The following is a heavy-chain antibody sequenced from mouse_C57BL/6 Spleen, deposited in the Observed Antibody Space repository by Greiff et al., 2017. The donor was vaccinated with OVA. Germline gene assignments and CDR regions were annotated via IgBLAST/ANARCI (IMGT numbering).Heavy chain of an antibody. V-gene: IGHV1-26*01. CDR3: ARPRYCDY. J-gene: IGHJ2*01. CDR1: GYTFTDYY. Sequence: EVQLQQSGPELVKPGASVKISCKASGYTFTDYYMNWVKQSHGKSLEWIGDINPNNGGTSYNQKFKGKATLTVDKSSSTAYMELRSLTSEDSAVYYCARPRYCDYWGQGTTLTFSS. CDR2: INPNNGGT.